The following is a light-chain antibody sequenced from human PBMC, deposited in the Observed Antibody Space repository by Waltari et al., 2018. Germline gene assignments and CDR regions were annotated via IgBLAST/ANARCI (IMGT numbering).Light chain of an antibody. CDR3: QQYDYWPWT. CDR1: QSVRST. J-gene: IGKJ1*01. Sequence: EIVMTQSPATLSLSPGESAPLSRRASQSVRSTFAWFQQKPGQPPRLLIYRTSTRATGIPARFSGSGSGTEFSLTISSLQPEDFATYYCQQYDYWPWTFGQGTRVEAK. V-gene: IGKV3D-15*01. CDR2: RTS.